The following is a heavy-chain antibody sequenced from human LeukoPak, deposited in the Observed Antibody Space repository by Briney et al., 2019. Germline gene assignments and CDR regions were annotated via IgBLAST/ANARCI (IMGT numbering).Heavy chain of an antibody. CDR3: ARGYSYGPKADAFDI. CDR1: GGTFSSYA. V-gene: IGHV1-8*03. Sequence: ASVKVSCKASGGTFSSYAISWVRQAPGQGLEWMGWMNPNSGNTGYAQKFQGRVTITRNTSISTAYMELSSLRSEDTAVYYCARGYSYGPKADAFDIWGQGTMVTVSS. CDR2: MNPNSGNT. J-gene: IGHJ3*02. D-gene: IGHD5-18*01.